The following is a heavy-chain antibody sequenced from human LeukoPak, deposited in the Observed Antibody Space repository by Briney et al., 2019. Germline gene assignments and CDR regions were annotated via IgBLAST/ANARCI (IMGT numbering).Heavy chain of an antibody. D-gene: IGHD3-22*01. J-gene: IGHJ4*02. CDR3: ARVSYYYDVGGYFDD. V-gene: IGHV5-51*01. CDR1: GYSFNNYW. Sequence: GASLQISCKGSGYSFNNYWIAWVRQLPGKGLEWMGNIYPGDSDSTYTPSLQGQVTISVDKSTSTAYLQWSSLKASDTAMYYCARVSYYYDVGGYFDDWGQGTLVSVSS. CDR2: IYPGDSDS.